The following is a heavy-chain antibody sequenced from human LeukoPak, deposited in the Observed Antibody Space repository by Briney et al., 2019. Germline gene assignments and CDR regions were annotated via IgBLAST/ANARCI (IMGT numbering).Heavy chain of an antibody. D-gene: IGHD2/OR15-2a*01. Sequence: PGGSLRLSCAASGFTFSSYALHWVRQVPGKGLEWVASILYDGTNKYYADSVKGRFTISRDNAKNSLYLQMNSLRAEDTAVYYCARDVSKGGDAFDIWGQGTMVTVSS. CDR2: ILYDGTNK. J-gene: IGHJ3*02. CDR3: ARDVSKGGDAFDI. CDR1: GFTFSSYA. V-gene: IGHV3-30-3*01.